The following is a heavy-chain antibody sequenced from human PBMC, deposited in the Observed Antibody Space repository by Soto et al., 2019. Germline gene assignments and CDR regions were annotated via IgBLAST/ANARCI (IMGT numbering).Heavy chain of an antibody. V-gene: IGHV1-69*01. Sequence: QVQLVQSGAEVKKPGSSVKVSCKASGGTFSSYAISWVRQAPGQGLEWMGGIIPIFGTANYAQKFQGRVTITADEATSTAYMELSSLRSEDTAVYYYARVADDYSGGSCYGYYYGMDVWGQGTTVTVSS. CDR2: IIPIFGTA. CDR1: GGTFSSYA. D-gene: IGHD2-15*01. J-gene: IGHJ6*02. CDR3: ARVADDYSGGSCYGYYYGMDV.